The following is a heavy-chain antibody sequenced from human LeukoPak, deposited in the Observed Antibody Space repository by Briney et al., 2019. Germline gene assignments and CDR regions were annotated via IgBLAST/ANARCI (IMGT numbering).Heavy chain of an antibody. Sequence: GGSLRLSCEASGFTFSDYWMSWVRQAPGKGLEWVANIHQDGSEKNYVDSVKGRCTISRDNAKKSLYLQMNSLRAEDPAVYYCATYKWIHLWSTPFDYWGQGTLVTVSS. D-gene: IGHD5-18*01. J-gene: IGHJ4*02. CDR1: GFTFSDYW. V-gene: IGHV3-7*01. CDR3: ATYKWIHLWSTPFDY. CDR2: IHQDGSEK.